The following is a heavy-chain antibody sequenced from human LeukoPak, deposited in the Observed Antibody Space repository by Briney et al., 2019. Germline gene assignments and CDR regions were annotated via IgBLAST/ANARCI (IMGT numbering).Heavy chain of an antibody. CDR3: ARVTVSGWYTALDY. J-gene: IGHJ4*02. CDR2: ISYDGSNK. Sequence: GGSLRLSCAASGFTFSIYAMHWVRQAPGKGLEWVAVISYDGSNKYYADSVKGRFTISRDNAKNTLYLIMSNLRAEDTAVYYCARVTVSGWYTALDYWGQGTLVSVSS. D-gene: IGHD6-19*01. CDR1: GFTFSIYA. V-gene: IGHV3-30*04.